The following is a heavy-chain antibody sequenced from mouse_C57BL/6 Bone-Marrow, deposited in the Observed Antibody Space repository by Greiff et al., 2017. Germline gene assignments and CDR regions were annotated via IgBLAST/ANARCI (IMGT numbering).Heavy chain of an antibody. V-gene: IGHV1-61*01. CDR1: GYTFTSYW. Sequence: QVQLQQPGAELVRPGSSVKLSCKASGYTFTSYWMDWVKQRPGQGLEWIGNIYPSDSETHYNQKFKDKATLTVDKSSSTAYMQLSSLTSEDSAVYYGARGNDKGGFAYWGQGTLVTVSA. J-gene: IGHJ3*01. CDR2: IYPSDSET. CDR3: ARGNDKGGFAY.